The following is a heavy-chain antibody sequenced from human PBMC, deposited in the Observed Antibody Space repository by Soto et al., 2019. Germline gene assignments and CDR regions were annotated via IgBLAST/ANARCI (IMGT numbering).Heavy chain of an antibody. CDR2: ISYRGGST. CDR1: GFTFSSFA. Sequence: GGSLRLSCAASGFTFSSFAMSWVRQAPGKGLEWVSAISYRGGSTYHYADSVKGRFTISRDNSKNTLYLQMNSLRAEDTAVYYCAKVTAMIVDVMAVWGQGTTVTVSS. J-gene: IGHJ6*02. CDR3: AKVTAMIVDVMAV. V-gene: IGHV3-23*01. D-gene: IGHD3-22*01.